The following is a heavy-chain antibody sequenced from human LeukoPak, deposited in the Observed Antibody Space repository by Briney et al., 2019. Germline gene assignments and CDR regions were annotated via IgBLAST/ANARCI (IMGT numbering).Heavy chain of an antibody. J-gene: IGHJ4*02. CDR2: ISGDGGST. CDR3: ARGDQWLIHY. D-gene: IGHD6-19*01. CDR1: GFTFQGHA. Sequence: GGSLRLSXAASGFTFQGHAMHWVRQVPGKGLEWVSLISGDGGSTYYADSVKGRFTISRDNSKNSLHLQMNSLTTEDTALYYCARGDQWLIHYWGQGTLVTVSS. V-gene: IGHV3-43*02.